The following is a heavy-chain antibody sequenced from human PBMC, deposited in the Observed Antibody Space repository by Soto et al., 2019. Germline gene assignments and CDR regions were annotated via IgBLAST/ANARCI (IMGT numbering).Heavy chain of an antibody. V-gene: IGHV4-59*08. J-gene: IGHJ4*02. CDR3: ARIGGSGNSYLEALDY. D-gene: IGHD3-10*01. CDR2: IHNRGST. CDR1: GGSISSYY. Sequence: SETLSLTCTVSGGSISSYYWSWIRQPPGKGLEWLGYIHNRGSTNYNPSLKSRVTISVDTSKNQFSLKLTPVTAADTAVYYCARIGGSGNSYLEALDYWGQGTLVTVSS.